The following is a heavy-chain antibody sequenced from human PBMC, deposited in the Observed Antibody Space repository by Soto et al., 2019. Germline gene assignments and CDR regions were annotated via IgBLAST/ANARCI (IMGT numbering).Heavy chain of an antibody. CDR2: IWYDGSNK. CDR1: GFTFSSYG. CDR3: ASHPHYGDHLGY. Sequence: QVQLVESGGGVVQPGRSLRLSCAASGFTFSSYGMHWVRQAPGKGLEWVAVIWYDGSNKYYADSVKGRFTISRDNSKNTLYLQMNSLRAEDTAVYYCASHPHYGDHLGYWGQGTLVTVSS. D-gene: IGHD4-17*01. V-gene: IGHV3-33*01. J-gene: IGHJ4*02.